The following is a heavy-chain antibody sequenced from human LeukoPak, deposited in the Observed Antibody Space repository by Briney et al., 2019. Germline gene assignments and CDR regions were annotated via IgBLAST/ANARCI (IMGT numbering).Heavy chain of an antibody. CDR2: ISAYNGNT. Sequence: GASVKVSCKASGGTFRSYAISWVRQAPGQGLEWMGWISAYNGNTNYAQKLQGRVTMTTDTSTSTAYMELRSLRSDDTAVYYCARHYGSGSYPDYWGQGTLVTVSS. V-gene: IGHV1-18*01. CDR1: GGTFRSYA. J-gene: IGHJ4*02. CDR3: ARHYGSGSYPDY. D-gene: IGHD3-10*01.